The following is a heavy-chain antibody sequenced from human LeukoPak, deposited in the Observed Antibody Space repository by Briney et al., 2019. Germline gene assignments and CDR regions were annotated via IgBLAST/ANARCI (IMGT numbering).Heavy chain of an antibody. V-gene: IGHV4-30-4*01. J-gene: IGHJ1*01. CDR3: AAEGRWPQHAYFQH. CDR2: IYYSGST. D-gene: IGHD5-24*01. Sequence: SETLSLTCTVSGGSISSGDYYWSWIRLPPGKGLEWIGYIYYSGSTYYNPSLKSRVTISVDTSKNQFSLKLSSVTAADTAVYYCAAEGRWPQHAYFQHWGQGTLVTVSS. CDR1: GGSISSGDYY.